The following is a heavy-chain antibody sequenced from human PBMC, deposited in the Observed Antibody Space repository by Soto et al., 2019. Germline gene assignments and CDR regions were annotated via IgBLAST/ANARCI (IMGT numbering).Heavy chain of an antibody. Sequence: QVQLVQSGAEVKKPGASVKVSCKASGYTFTSYGISWVRQAPGQGLEWMGWISAYNGNTNYAQKLQGRVTMTTDTSTRTADMELRGLRSDDTAVYYCARDGNNYDFWRGYYAGPPLDYWGQGTLVTVSS. D-gene: IGHD3-3*01. CDR1: GYTFTSYG. V-gene: IGHV1-18*01. CDR2: ISAYNGNT. CDR3: ARDGNNYDFWRGYYAGPPLDY. J-gene: IGHJ4*02.